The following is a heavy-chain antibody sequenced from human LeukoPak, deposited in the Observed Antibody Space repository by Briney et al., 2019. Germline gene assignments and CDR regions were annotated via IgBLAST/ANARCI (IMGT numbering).Heavy chain of an antibody. V-gene: IGHV3-33*06. J-gene: IGHJ4*02. CDR2: IWYDGSNK. CDR1: GFTFSSYG. D-gene: IGHD6-13*01. Sequence: GGSLRLSCAASGFTFSSYGMHWVRQAPGKGLEWVAVIWYDGSNKYYADSVKGRFTISRDNSKNTLYLQMNSLRAEDTAVYYCAKWAAAGPFDYWGRGTLVTVSS. CDR3: AKWAAAGPFDY.